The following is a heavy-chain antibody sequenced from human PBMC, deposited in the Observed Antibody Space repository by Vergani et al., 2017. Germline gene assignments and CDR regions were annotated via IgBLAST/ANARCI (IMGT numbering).Heavy chain of an antibody. D-gene: IGHD2-21*01. CDR2: VSFRGDT. CDR3: ARDGGEYDKDALDV. CDR1: GASVNSYY. V-gene: IGHV4-59*02. Sequence: QVQLQESGPGLVKSSETLSLTCSVSGASVNSYYWSWIRQPPGKGLEWMGYVSFRGDTLYDPSVKGRMTISLNTSSNQFSLYLTSVTAADTAVYYCARDGGEYDKDALDVWGQGTKVTVTS. J-gene: IGHJ3*01.